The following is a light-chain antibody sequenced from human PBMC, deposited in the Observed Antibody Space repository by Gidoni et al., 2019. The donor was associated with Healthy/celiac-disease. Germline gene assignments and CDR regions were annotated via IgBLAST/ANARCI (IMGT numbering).Light chain of an antibody. V-gene: IGKV3-15*01. J-gene: IGKJ4*01. CDR2: GAS. CDR1: QSVSSN. Sequence: EIVMTQSPATLSVSPGERATLSCRASQSVSSNLAWYQQKPGQAPRLLIYGASTRATGIPARFSGSGSGTEFTLTISSLQSEDFAVYCCQQYNNWLSRTFGGGTKVEIK. CDR3: QQYNNWLSRT.